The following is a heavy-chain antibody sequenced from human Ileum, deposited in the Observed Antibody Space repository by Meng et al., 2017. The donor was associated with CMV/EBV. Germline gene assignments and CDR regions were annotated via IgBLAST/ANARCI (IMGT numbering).Heavy chain of an antibody. CDR1: GFIFSSYT. D-gene: IGHD4-17*01. V-gene: IGHV3-21*06. CDR3: ARDGPRATTVTTPAF. J-gene: IGHJ4*01. CDR2: ISSSSSYI. Sequence: GGSLRLSCAASGFIFSSYTMNWVRQAPGKGLEWVSSISSSSSYIYYADTVKGRFTISRDNAKNSLYLQMNSLRAEDTAIYYCARDGPRATTVTTPAFWGQGTLVTVSS.